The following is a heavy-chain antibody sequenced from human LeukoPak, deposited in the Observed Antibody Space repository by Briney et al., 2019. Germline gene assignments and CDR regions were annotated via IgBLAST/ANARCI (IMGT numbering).Heavy chain of an antibody. D-gene: IGHD4-17*01. CDR3: ARDLYGVSHDY. V-gene: IGHV3-53*01. J-gene: IGHJ4*02. CDR1: GFTVSSNY. Sequence: PGGSLSLSCAASGFTVSSNYMSWVRQAPGKGLEWVSVIYSSGMTYYADSVKGRFTISRDNSKNTLYLHMNSLRAEDTAVYYCARDLYGVSHDYWGQGTLVTVSS. CDR2: IYSSGMT.